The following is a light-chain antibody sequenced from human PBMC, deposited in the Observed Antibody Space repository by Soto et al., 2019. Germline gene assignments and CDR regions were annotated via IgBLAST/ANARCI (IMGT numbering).Light chain of an antibody. CDR2: GAS. V-gene: IGKV3-15*01. CDR3: QQDNNWPPYT. CDR1: QSVSSN. J-gene: IGKJ2*01. Sequence: EIVMTQSPATLSVSPGERATLSCRASQSVSSNLAWYQQKPGQAPRLLIYGASTRATGIPARFSGSGSGTEFTLTISSLQSEDFAVYYLQQDNNWPPYTFGQGTKLEIK.